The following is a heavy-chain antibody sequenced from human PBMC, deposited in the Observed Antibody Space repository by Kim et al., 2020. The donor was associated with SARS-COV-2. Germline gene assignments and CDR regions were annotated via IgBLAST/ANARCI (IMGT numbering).Heavy chain of an antibody. D-gene: IGHD4-17*01. J-gene: IGHJ6*02. CDR3: ARQGHYYGDYGGGGMDV. CDR2: IYPGDSDT. Sequence: GESLKISCKGSGFSFTNYWIGWVRQMPGKGLEWMGIIYPGDSDTRYSPSFQGQVTISADKSISTAYLQWSSLKASDTAMYYCARQGHYYGDYGGGGMDVWGQGTTVTVSS. V-gene: IGHV5-51*01. CDR1: GFSFTNYW.